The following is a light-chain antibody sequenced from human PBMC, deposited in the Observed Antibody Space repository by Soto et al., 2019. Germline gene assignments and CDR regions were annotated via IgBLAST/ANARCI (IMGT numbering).Light chain of an antibody. J-gene: IGKJ3*01. V-gene: IGKV3-15*01. CDR2: GAS. CDR3: QQYHDWHPIT. CDR1: HSVSSD. Sequence: EIVMSQSPGTLSLSAGERATVSCRASHSVSSDLAWYQQKPGQAPRLLIYGASTRATGVPARFSGGGSGTDFTLTICSLQSEDSAIYYCQQYHDWHPITSGPETKVYI.